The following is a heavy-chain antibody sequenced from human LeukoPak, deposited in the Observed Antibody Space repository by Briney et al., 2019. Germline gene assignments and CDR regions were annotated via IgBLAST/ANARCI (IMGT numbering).Heavy chain of an antibody. D-gene: IGHD6-19*01. CDR1: GFTFGDYG. CDR3: TAAARRFSGWYYFQH. V-gene: IGHV3-49*04. Sequence: QSGGSLRLSCTASGFTFGDYGMSWVRQAPGKGLEWVGFIRSKAYGGTTEYAASVKGRFTIPRDDSKSIAYLQMNSLKTEDTAVYYCTAAARRFSGWYYFQHWGQGTLVTVSS. CDR2: IRSKAYGGTT. J-gene: IGHJ1*01.